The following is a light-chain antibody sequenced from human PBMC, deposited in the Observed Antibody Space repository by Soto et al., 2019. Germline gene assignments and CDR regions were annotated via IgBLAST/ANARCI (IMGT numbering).Light chain of an antibody. V-gene: IGKV3-20*01. CDR2: RAS. Sequence: EIVLTQSPGTLSLSRGERATLSCRASQSVSSDYLAWYQQKPGQTPKVLIYRASSRATGIPDRFSGSGSGTDFTLTISRLEPENFAVYYCQQYVSSPLASVGGTKMDI. J-gene: IGKJ4*01. CDR1: QSVSSDY. CDR3: QQYVSSPLA.